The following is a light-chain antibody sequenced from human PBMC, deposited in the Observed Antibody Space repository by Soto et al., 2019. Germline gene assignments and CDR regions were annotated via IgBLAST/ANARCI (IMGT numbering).Light chain of an antibody. J-gene: IGKJ2*01. CDR2: GSS. CDR1: QSVSNNY. CDR3: QQYGRSPPYT. Sequence: EVGLTQSPGTLSLSPGERATLSCRASQSVSNNYFAWYQQKPGQAPRLLIFGSSDRATGIPDRFSGSGSGTDFTLTISRLEPEDFAVYYCQQYGRSPPYTFGQGTKLEIK. V-gene: IGKV3-20*01.